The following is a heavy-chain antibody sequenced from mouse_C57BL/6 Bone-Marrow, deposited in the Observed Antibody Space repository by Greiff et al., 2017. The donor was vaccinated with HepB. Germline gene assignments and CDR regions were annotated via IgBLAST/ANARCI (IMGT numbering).Heavy chain of an antibody. Sequence: EVQVVESGPELVKPGASVKMSCKASGYTFTDYNMHWVKQSHGKSLEWIGYINPNNGGTSYNQKFKGKATLTVNKSSSTAYMELRSLTSEDSAVYYCARGYYGSSGYWGQGTTLTVSS. CDR3: ARGYYGSSGY. D-gene: IGHD1-1*01. CDR2: INPNNGGT. V-gene: IGHV1-22*01. J-gene: IGHJ2*01. CDR1: GYTFTDYN.